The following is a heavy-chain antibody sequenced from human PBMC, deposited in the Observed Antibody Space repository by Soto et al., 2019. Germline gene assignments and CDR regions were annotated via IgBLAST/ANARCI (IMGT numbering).Heavy chain of an antibody. D-gene: IGHD4-17*01. J-gene: IGHJ6*01. CDR3: ARDREETSVTSDYYYGMGV. V-gene: IGHV4-31*03. CDR2: IYYSGST. Sequence: QVQLQESGPGLVKPSQTLSLTCTVSGGSISSGGYYWSWIRQHPGKGLEWIGYIYYSGSTYYNPALKSRGTISVDTSKDPVFLERSSVTAADTAVYFCARDREETSVTSDYYYGMGVWGQGAPVTVSS. CDR1: GGSISSGGYY.